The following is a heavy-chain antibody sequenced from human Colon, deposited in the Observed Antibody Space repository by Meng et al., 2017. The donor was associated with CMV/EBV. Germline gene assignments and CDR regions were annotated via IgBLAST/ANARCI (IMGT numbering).Heavy chain of an antibody. CDR2: INYNSDNI. Sequence: SLKISCAASGFTFEDHAMHWVRQAPGKGLEWVAGINYNSDNIQYADSVKGRFTISRDNAKNSLYLLMNSLRAEDTALYYCVKDTDSSGWYVLFDLWGQGTLVTVSS. CDR3: VKDTDSSGWYVLFDL. D-gene: IGHD6-19*01. V-gene: IGHV3-9*01. J-gene: IGHJ4*02. CDR1: GFTFEDHA.